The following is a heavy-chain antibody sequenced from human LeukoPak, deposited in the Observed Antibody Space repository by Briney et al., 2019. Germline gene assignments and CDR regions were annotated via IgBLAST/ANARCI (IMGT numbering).Heavy chain of an antibody. J-gene: IGHJ4*02. Sequence: GGSLRLSCAASGFTVSSNYMSWVRQAPGKGLEWVSVIYADGSTYYADSVKGRFTISRDNSKNTLYLQMNSLRAEDTAVYYCARDPGLDSRGYYALGWGQRTLVTVSS. V-gene: IGHV3-53*01. CDR1: GFTVSSNY. CDR3: ARDPGLDSRGYYALG. D-gene: IGHD3-22*01. CDR2: IYADGST.